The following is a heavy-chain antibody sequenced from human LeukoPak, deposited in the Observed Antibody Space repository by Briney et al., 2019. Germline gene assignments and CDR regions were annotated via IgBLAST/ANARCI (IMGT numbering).Heavy chain of an antibody. Sequence: KISCQGSGYNFPIYWIGWVRQAPGQGLEWMGGIIPIFGTANYAQKFQGRVTITADESTSTAYMELSSLRSEDTAVYYCARAYPNPYYYYYYMDVWGKGTTVTVSS. J-gene: IGHJ6*03. D-gene: IGHD1-14*01. V-gene: IGHV1-69*01. CDR1: GYNFPIYW. CDR3: ARAYPNPYYYYYYMDV. CDR2: IIPIFGTA.